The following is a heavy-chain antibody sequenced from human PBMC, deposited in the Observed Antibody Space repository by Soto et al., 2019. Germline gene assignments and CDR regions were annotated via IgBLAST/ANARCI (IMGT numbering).Heavy chain of an antibody. CDR3: ARAWGSGYYLDY. CDR2: IYHSGST. J-gene: IGHJ4*02. V-gene: IGHV4-30-2*01. Sequence: QLQLQESGSGLVKPSQTLSLTCAVSGGSISSGGYSWSWIRQPPGKGLEWIGYIYHSGSTYYNPSLKSRGTVSVARSKNQFSLKLSSVTAAYTAVYYCARAWGSGYYLDYWGQGTMVTVSS. D-gene: IGHD3-22*01. CDR1: GGSISSGGYS.